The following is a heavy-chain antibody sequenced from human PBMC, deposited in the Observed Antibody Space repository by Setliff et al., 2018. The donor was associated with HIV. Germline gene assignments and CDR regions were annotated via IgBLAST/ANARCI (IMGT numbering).Heavy chain of an antibody. CDR2: INHSGST. CDR1: GGSFSNYY. J-gene: IGHJ6*03. CDR3: ARDKGYYYMDV. Sequence: PSETLSLTCTVYGGSFSNYYWSWIRQPPGQGLEWIGEINHSGSTNYNPSLKSRVTISIDTSKNQFSLKLSSVTVADTAVYYCARDKGYYYMDVWGKGITVTVSS. V-gene: IGHV4-34*01.